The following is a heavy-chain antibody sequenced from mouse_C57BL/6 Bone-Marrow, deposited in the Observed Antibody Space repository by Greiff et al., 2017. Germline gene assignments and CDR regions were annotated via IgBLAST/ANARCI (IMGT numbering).Heavy chain of an antibody. J-gene: IGHJ4*01. CDR1: GYTFTDYY. D-gene: IGHD2-1*01. Sequence: EVQLQQSGPELVKPGASVKISCKASGYTFTDYYMNWVKQSHGKSLEWIGDINPNNGGTSYNQKFKGKATLTVDKSSSTAYMELRSLTSEDSAVYYCARSSGNYLYYSMDYGGQGTSVTVSS. V-gene: IGHV1-26*01. CDR2: INPNNGGT. CDR3: ARSSGNYLYYSMDY.